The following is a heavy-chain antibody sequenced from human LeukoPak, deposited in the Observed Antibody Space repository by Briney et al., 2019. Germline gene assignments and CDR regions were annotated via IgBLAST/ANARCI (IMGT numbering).Heavy chain of an antibody. Sequence: GGSLRLSCAPSGFTFSIYAMLWVRDAPGEGVEYGSSIFSNGGSTGYADSLKGRFTISRDNAKNSLYLQMNSLRAEDTALYYCARERVGIGEPTFDAWGQRTLVTVSS. CDR1: GFTFSIYA. CDR3: ARERVGIGEPTFDA. J-gene: IGHJ5*02. D-gene: IGHD3-10*01. V-gene: IGHV3-64*02. CDR2: IFSNGGST.